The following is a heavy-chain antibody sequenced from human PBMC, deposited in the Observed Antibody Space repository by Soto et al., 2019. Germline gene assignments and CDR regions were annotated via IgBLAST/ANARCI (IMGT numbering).Heavy chain of an antibody. CDR2: ISYDGRNK. J-gene: IGHJ5*02. D-gene: IGHD6-6*01. Sequence: QVQVVESGGGVVQPGRSLRLSCAASGFSFNSYGMHWVRQAPGKGLEWVAIISYDGRNKYYADSVKGRFTISRDSPKNTLYLQMNSLRAEDTAVYYCAKGGSSSARYFDAWGQGALVTV. CDR1: GFSFNSYG. CDR3: AKGGSSSARYFDA. V-gene: IGHV3-30*18.